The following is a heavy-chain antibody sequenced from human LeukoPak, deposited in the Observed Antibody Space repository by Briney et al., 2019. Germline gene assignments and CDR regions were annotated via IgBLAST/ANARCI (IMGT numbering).Heavy chain of an antibody. V-gene: IGHV3-7*01. CDR2: IKQDGSEK. J-gene: IGHJ5*02. Sequence: PGGSLRLSCAASGFTFSSYWMSWVRQAPGKGLEWVANIKQDGSEKYYVDSVKGRFTISRDNAKNSLYLQMNSLRAEDTAVYYCARGLVGYSSSWYLNWFDPWGQGTLVTVSS. CDR3: ARGLVGYSSSWYLNWFDP. CDR1: GFTFSSYW. D-gene: IGHD6-13*01.